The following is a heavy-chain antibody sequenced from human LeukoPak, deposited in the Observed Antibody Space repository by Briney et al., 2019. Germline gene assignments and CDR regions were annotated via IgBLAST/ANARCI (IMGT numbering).Heavy chain of an antibody. V-gene: IGHV1-46*01. CDR2: INPSGGST. CDR3: ARAMVRGVIRGRYFDY. CDR1: GYTFTSYY. J-gene: IGHJ4*02. D-gene: IGHD3-10*01. Sequence: ASVKVSCKASGYTFTSYYMHWVRQAPGQGLEWMGIINPSGGSTSYAQKFQGRVTMTRDMSTSTVYMELSSLRSEDTAVYYCARAMVRGVIRGRYFDYWGQGTLVTVSS.